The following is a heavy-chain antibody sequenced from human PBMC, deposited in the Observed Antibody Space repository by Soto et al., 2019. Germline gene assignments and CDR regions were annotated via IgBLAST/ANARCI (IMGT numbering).Heavy chain of an antibody. D-gene: IGHD2-15*01. J-gene: IGHJ6*03. Sequence: ASVKVSCKASGYTFTGYYMHWVRQAPGQGLEWMGWINPNSGGTNYAQKFQGWVTMTRDTSISTAYMELSRLRSDDTAVYYCARGSPPRYCSGGSCYSGLMDYYYYMDVWGKGTTVTVSS. CDR2: INPNSGGT. CDR1: GYTFTGYY. CDR3: ARGSPPRYCSGGSCYSGLMDYYYYMDV. V-gene: IGHV1-2*04.